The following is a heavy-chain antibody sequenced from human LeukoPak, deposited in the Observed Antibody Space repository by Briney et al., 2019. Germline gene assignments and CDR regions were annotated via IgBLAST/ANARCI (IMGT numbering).Heavy chain of an antibody. Sequence: EASVKVSCKPSGYTFTGYYMHWVRQAPGQGLEWMGRINPNSGATNYAQKFQGRVTMTRGTSISTAYMELTTLRSDDTAVYYCAKSIEYCGADCYGYFDLWGRGTLVTVSS. CDR1: GYTFTGYY. D-gene: IGHD2-21*02. V-gene: IGHV1-2*06. J-gene: IGHJ2*01. CDR2: INPNSGAT. CDR3: AKSIEYCGADCYGYFDL.